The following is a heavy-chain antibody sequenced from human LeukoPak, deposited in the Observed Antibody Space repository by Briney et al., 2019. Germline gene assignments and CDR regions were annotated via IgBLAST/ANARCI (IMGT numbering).Heavy chain of an antibody. J-gene: IGHJ4*02. CDR2: ISSSGSTI. Sequence: PGGSLRLSCAASGFTFSDYYMSWIRQAPGKGLEWVSYISSSGSTIYYADSVKGRFTISRDNAKNSLYLQMNSLRAEDTAVYYCARDRGYYYDSSGYPYFDCWGQGTLVTVSS. CDR3: ARDRGYYYDSSGYPYFDC. D-gene: IGHD3-22*01. V-gene: IGHV3-11*01. CDR1: GFTFSDYY.